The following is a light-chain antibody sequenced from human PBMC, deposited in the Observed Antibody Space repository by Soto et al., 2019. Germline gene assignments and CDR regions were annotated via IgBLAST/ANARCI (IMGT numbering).Light chain of an antibody. V-gene: IGKV3-20*01. CDR3: QQSDNSPPEGT. CDR2: GAS. Sequence: EIVLTQSPGTLSLSPGERATLSCRASQSVSSSSLAWYQQKPGQAPRLLIYGASSRATGIPDRFSGSGYGTDFTLTISRLEPEDFAVYYCQQSDNSPPEGTFGQGTKVEIK. CDR1: QSVSSSS. J-gene: IGKJ1*01.